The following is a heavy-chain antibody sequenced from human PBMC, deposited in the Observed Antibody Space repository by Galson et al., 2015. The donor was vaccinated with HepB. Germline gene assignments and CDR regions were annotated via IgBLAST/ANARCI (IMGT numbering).Heavy chain of an antibody. Sequence: SLRLSCAASGFTFSSYAMSWVRQAPGKGLEWVSAISGSGGSTYYADSVKGRFTISRDNSKNTLYLQMNSLRAEDTAVYYCAKCSAVEQQLYWFDPWGQGTLVTVSS. CDR3: AKCSAVEQQLYWFDP. D-gene: IGHD6-13*01. CDR2: ISGSGGST. V-gene: IGHV3-23*01. CDR1: GFTFSSYA. J-gene: IGHJ5*02.